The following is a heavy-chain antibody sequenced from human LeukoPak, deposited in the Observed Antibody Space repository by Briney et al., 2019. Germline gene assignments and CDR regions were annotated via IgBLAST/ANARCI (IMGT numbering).Heavy chain of an antibody. Sequence: SETLSLTCNVSGGSISSAIYSWGWIRQPPGKGLEWIGSVYYSGSTYYNPSLKSRVTISLDTSENQFSVKLNSVSAADTAIYYCTCGYYSRGDYWGQGTLVTVSS. CDR2: VYYSGST. J-gene: IGHJ4*02. V-gene: IGHV4-39*01. CDR1: GGSISSAIYS. CDR3: TCGYYSRGDY. D-gene: IGHD3-22*01.